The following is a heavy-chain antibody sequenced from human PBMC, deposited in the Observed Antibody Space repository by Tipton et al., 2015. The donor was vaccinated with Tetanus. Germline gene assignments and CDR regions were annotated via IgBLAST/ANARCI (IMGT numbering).Heavy chain of an antibody. D-gene: IGHD5-18*01. CDR1: GGSITNGGYY. CDR2: INHSGST. J-gene: IGHJ2*01. V-gene: IGHV4-34*01. Sequence: TLSLTCTVSGGSITNGGYYWSWIRQHPGKGLEWIGEINHSGSTTYSPSFKSRVTISVDTPKNQFSLKLTSLTVADTAVYYCARGGSYSYGPRGFDLWGRGTLVTVSS. CDR3: ARGGSYSYGPRGFDL.